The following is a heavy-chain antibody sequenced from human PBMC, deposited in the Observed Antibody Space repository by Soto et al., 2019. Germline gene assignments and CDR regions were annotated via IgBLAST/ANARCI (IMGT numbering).Heavy chain of an antibody. D-gene: IGHD6-13*01. CDR3: AKEPGFSSNAWYFDL. CDR2: ISYDGSNK. V-gene: IGHV3-30*18. CDR1: GFTFSSYG. J-gene: IGHJ2*01. Sequence: ESGGGVVQPGRSLRLSCAASGFTFSSYGMHWVRQAPGKGLEWVAVISYDGSNKYYADSVKGRFTISRDNSKNTLYLQMNSLRAEDTAVYYCAKEPGFSSNAWYFDLWGRGTLVTVSS.